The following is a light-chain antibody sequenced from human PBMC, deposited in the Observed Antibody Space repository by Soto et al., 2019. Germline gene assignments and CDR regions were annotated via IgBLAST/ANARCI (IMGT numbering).Light chain of an antibody. Sequence: EIVLTQSPGTLSVSPGERATLSCRASQSVSSSYLAWYRQKPGQAPRLLIYGASSRATDIPDRFSGSGSGTDFTLTISRLEFEDFAVYYCQQYGTSPPTFGQGTKVEIK. V-gene: IGKV3-20*01. CDR3: QQYGTSPPT. CDR2: GAS. J-gene: IGKJ1*01. CDR1: QSVSSSY.